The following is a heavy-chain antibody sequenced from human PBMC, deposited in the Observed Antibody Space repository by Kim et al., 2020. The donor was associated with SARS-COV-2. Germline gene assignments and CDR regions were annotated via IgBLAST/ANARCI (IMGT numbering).Heavy chain of an antibody. Sequence: NYTPSLKRRITKSDDTTKNQFSLKMSSVAAADTAVYYCARSIDYLAWFDPWGQGTLVTVCS. V-gene: IGHV4-59*01. D-gene: IGHD4-17*01. J-gene: IGHJ5*02. CDR3: ARSIDYLAWFDP.